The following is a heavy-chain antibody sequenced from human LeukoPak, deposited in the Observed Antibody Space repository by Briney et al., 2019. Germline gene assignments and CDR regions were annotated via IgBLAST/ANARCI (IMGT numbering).Heavy chain of an antibody. D-gene: IGHD3-16*01. V-gene: IGHV3-23*01. CDR1: GFTFSSYA. Sequence: GGSLRLSCAASGFTFSSYAMSWVRQAPGKGLEWVSAISGSGGSTYYADSVKGRFTISRDNSKNTLYLQMNSLRAEDTAVYYCAKSHAVHYVWGSYPDYWGQGTLVTVSS. J-gene: IGHJ4*02. CDR2: ISGSGGST. CDR3: AKSHAVHYVWGSYPDY.